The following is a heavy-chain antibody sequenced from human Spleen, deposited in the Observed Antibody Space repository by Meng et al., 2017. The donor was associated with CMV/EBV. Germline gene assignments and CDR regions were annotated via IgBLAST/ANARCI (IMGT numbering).Heavy chain of an antibody. CDR3: ARGYSSSWYPYYFDY. Sequence: VQLQQLGAGLLKPSETLSLTFAVYVGSFSGYYWSWIRQPPGKGLEWIGEINHSGSTNYNPSLKSRVTISVDTSKNQFSLKLSSVTAADTAVYYCARGYSSSWYPYYFDYWGQGTLVTVSS. CDR1: VGSFSGYY. V-gene: IGHV4-34*01. CDR2: INHSGST. D-gene: IGHD6-13*01. J-gene: IGHJ4*02.